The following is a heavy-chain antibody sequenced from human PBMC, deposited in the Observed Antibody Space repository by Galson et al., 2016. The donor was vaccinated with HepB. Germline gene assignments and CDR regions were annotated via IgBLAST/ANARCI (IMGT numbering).Heavy chain of an antibody. CDR1: GFTFSNSG. D-gene: IGHD3-16*01. CDR2: ITRSGDAT. J-gene: IGHJ4*02. V-gene: IGHV3-23*01. CDR3: GKHGGFDY. Sequence: LRLSCAASGFTFSNSGMSWVRQAPGRGLEWVSGITRSGDATHCADFVKGRFTIPRDNSKNTLYLYMNNLTAGDTAIYYCGKHGGFDYWGQGALVTVSS.